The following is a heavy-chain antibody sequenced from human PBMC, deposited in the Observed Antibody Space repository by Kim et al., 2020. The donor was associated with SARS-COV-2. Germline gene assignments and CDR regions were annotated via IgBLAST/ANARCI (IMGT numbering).Heavy chain of an antibody. D-gene: IGHD3-10*01. CDR2: IYYSGST. CDR3: ARRFVWFGPEGGFDY. Sequence: SETLSLTCTVSGGSISSYYWSWIRQPPGKGLEWIGYIYYSGSTNYNPSLKSRVTISVDTSKNQFSLELSSVTAADTAVYYCARRFVWFGPEGGFDYWGQGTLVTVSS. CDR1: GGSISSYY. J-gene: IGHJ4*02. V-gene: IGHV4-59*08.